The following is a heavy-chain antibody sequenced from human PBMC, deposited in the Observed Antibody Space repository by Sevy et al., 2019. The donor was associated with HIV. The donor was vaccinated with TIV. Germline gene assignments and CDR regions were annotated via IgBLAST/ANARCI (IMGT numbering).Heavy chain of an antibody. CDR1: GYTFTNYD. J-gene: IGHJ4*02. V-gene: IGHV1-8*02. Sequence: ASVKVSCKASGYTFTNYDINWVRQATGQGLEWMGWMNPYSGNTGYAQKFRGRVTMTRNTSITTAYMELSSLRSEDTAVYYCARGPGDYPKGYFDHWGQGALVTVSS. CDR3: ARGPGDYPKGYFDH. CDR2: MNPYSGNT. D-gene: IGHD4-17*01.